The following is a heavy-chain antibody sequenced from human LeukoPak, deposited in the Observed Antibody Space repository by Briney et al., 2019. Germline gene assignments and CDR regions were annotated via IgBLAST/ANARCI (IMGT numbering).Heavy chain of an antibody. Sequence: PSETLSLTCTVSGGSISSYYWSWIRQPAGKGLEWIGRIYTSGSTNYNPSLKSRVTMSVDTSKNQFSLKLSSVTAADTAVYYCARDSDERSSSFLGVAFDIWGQGTMVTVSS. V-gene: IGHV4-4*07. CDR1: GGSISSYY. D-gene: IGHD6-6*01. CDR2: IYTSGST. J-gene: IGHJ3*02. CDR3: ARDSDERSSSFLGVAFDI.